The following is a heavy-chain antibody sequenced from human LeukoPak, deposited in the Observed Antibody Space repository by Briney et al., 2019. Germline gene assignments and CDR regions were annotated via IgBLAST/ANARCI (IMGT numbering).Heavy chain of an antibody. V-gene: IGHV4-4*02. CDR1: GDSISNSNR. D-gene: IGHD6-25*01. J-gene: IGHJ4*02. CDR2: VYPSGST. CDR3: GTTEHDSGDY. Sequence: SETLSLTCAVSGDSISNSNRWTWIRQPPGKGLEWIGEVYPSGSTNYSPSLKSRVTISVDKSKNQFSLTLRSVTAADTAVYFCGTTEHDSGDYWGQGTLVTVSS.